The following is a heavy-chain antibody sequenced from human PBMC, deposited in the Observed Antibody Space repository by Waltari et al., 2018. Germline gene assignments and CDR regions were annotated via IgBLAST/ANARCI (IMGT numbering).Heavy chain of an antibody. CDR1: GYTFPSYY. CDR3: ARPTPLYCSGGSCNAFDI. CDR2: INPSGGST. Sequence: QVQLVQSGAEVKKPGASVKVSCKASGYTFPSYYMHWVRQAPGQGLEWMGIINPSGGSTSYAQKFQGRVTMTRDTSTSTVYMELSSLRSEDTAVYYCARPTPLYCSGGSCNAFDIWGQGTMVTVSS. J-gene: IGHJ3*02. D-gene: IGHD2-15*01. V-gene: IGHV1-46*01.